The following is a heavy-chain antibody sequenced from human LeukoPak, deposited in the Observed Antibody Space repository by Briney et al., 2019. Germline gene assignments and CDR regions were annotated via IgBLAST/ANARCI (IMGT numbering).Heavy chain of an antibody. J-gene: IGHJ4*02. V-gene: IGHV3-33*01. Sequence: GRSLRLSCAASGFPFSSYGMHWVRQAPGKGLEWVAIIWFDGSYKYHADSVEGRFTISRDNSKNTLYLQMNGLRAEDTALYYCARGLAHSYGYGIDYWGQGTLVTVSS. CDR3: ARGLAHSYGYGIDY. CDR2: IWFDGSYK. D-gene: IGHD5-18*01. CDR1: GFPFSSYG.